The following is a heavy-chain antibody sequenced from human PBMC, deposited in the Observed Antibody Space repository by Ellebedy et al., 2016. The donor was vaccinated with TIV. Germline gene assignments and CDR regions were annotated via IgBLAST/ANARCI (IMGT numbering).Heavy chain of an antibody. CDR2: IIPIFGTA. CDR3: ARWVQLERRTYFDY. V-gene: IGHV1-69*13. CDR1: GGTFSSYA. D-gene: IGHD1-1*01. Sequence: SVKVSXXASGGTFSSYAISWVRQAPGQGLEWMGGIIPIFGTANYAQKFQGRVTITADESTSTAYMELSSLRSEDTAVYYCARWVQLERRTYFDYWGQGTLVTVSS. J-gene: IGHJ4*02.